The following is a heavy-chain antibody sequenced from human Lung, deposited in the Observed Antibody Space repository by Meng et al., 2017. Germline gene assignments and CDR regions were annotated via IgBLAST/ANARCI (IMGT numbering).Heavy chain of an antibody. V-gene: IGHV4-34*01. D-gene: IGHD4-11*01. Sequence: QVRRQRWGPDLFNPLETLSLTSVVSGGSFSDYYCSWIRQPPVKGLEWIGEINHSGSTNYNPSLESRATISVDTSQNNLSLKLSSVTAADSAVYYCARGPTTMAHDFDYWGQGTLVTVSS. CDR1: GGSFSDYY. J-gene: IGHJ4*02. CDR3: ARGPTTMAHDFDY. CDR2: INHSGST.